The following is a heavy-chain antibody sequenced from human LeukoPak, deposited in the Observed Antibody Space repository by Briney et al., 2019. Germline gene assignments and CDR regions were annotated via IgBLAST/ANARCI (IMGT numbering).Heavy chain of an antibody. CDR2: IYYSGST. CDR1: GGSIGSYY. V-gene: IGHV4-59*01. J-gene: IGHJ4*02. CDR3: ARSSWSYDGHFDS. Sequence: SETLSLTCNISGGSIGSYYWSWIRQSPGMGLEWIGYIYYSGSTNYNPSLKSRVIISVDTSKNQFSLNLSSVTAADTAVYYCARSSWSYDGHFDSWGQGTLVTVSS. D-gene: IGHD1-26*01.